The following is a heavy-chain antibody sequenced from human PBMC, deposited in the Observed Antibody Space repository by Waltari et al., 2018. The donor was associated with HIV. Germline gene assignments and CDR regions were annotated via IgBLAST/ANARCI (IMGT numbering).Heavy chain of an antibody. CDR3: ASSRRSHYDRGYFDY. Sequence: QTQLQESGSGRDKPSVTLSLTGAVPVGSVTTTGNTWGWIRQPPGKALEWIARIYFSGTSFYNPPLKPRVSISVDTSKNQFSLKLTSVTAADTAVYYCASSRRSHYDRGYFDYWSQGTLVTVSS. J-gene: IGHJ4*02. V-gene: IGHV4-39*01. CDR2: IYFSGTS. CDR1: VGSVTTTGNT. D-gene: IGHD1-26*01.